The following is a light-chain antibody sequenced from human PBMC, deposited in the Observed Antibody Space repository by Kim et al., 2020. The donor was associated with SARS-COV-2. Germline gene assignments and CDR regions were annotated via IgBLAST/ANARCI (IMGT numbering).Light chain of an antibody. CDR2: DAS. J-gene: IGKJ3*01. Sequence: SASVGDRVTITCQASEDSSNSLNWYQQKPGKAPKLLIYDASNLESGVPSRFSGSGSGTDFTLIISSLQTEDVATYYCLQCDDLFTFGPGTKVDIK. CDR3: LQCDDLFT. V-gene: IGKV1-33*01. CDR1: EDSSNS.